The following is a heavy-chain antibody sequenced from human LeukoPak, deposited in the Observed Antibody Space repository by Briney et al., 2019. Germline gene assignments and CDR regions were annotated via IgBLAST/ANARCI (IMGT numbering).Heavy chain of an antibody. V-gene: IGHV4-34*01. CDR2: VNHSGST. CDR3: ARLISTTRITMVRYYYYYMDV. Sequence: SETLSLTCAVYGGSFSGYYWSWIRQPPGKGLEWIGDVNHSGSTNYNPSLKSRVTISVYTSKNQFSLKLSSVTAADTAVYYCARLISTTRITMVRYYYYYMDVWGKGTTVTISS. J-gene: IGHJ6*03. D-gene: IGHD3-10*01. CDR1: GGSFSGYY.